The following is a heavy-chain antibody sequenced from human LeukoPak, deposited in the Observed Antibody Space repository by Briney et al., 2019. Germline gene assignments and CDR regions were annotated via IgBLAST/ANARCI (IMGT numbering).Heavy chain of an antibody. CDR2: MYVTGTT. Sequence: PSETLSLTCTVSGGSISDSYLSWIRQPAGKGLEWIGRMYVTGTTNYNPSLRSRVTMSMDTSKNQFSLRLSSVTAAGTAVYYCARSRFDYYGSVRNNWFDPWGQGTLVTVSS. J-gene: IGHJ5*02. CDR3: ARSRFDYYGSVRNNWFDP. V-gene: IGHV4-4*07. CDR1: GGSISDSY. D-gene: IGHD3-10*01.